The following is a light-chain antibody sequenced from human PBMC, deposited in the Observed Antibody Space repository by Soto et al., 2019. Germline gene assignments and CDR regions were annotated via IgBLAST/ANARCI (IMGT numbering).Light chain of an antibody. V-gene: IGKV1-9*01. J-gene: IGKJ2*01. CDR1: QAISSY. CDR2: GAS. CDR3: QQVNSLPYT. Sequence: DIQLTQSASFLSASVGDSVTITCRASQAISSYIVWYQQKPGRAPQLLVYGASILQSGVPSRFSGSGSRTEFTLTISSLLPEDFATYYCQQVNSLPYTFGQGTKIDIK.